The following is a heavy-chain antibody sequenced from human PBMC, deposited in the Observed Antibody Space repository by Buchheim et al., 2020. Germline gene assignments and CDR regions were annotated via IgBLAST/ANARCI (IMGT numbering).Heavy chain of an antibody. CDR2: ISYDGSSK. CDR1: GFTFDSYG. J-gene: IGHJ6*02. D-gene: IGHD2-2*01. Sequence: QVQLVESGGGVVQPGRSLRLSCAASGFTFDSYGIHWVRQAPGKGLEWVALISYDGSSKYNVDSVKGRFTISRDNSKNTLYLQLNSLGAEDTAVCYCAKSGSNTSYYYGMDVWGQGTT. CDR3: AKSGSNTSYYYGMDV. V-gene: IGHV3-30*18.